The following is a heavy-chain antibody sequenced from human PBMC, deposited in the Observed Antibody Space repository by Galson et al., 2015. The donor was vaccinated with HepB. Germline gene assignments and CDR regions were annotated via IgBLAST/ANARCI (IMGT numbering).Heavy chain of an antibody. CDR1: GFTFSSYA. V-gene: IGHV3-30*04. Sequence: SLRLSCAASGFTFSSYAMHWVRQAPGKGLEWVAVISYDGSNKYYADSVKGRFTISRDNSKNTLFLQMNSLRAEDTAVYYCAKRADYGSGREDYWGQGTLVTVSS. D-gene: IGHD3-10*01. J-gene: IGHJ4*02. CDR3: AKRADYGSGREDY. CDR2: ISYDGSNK.